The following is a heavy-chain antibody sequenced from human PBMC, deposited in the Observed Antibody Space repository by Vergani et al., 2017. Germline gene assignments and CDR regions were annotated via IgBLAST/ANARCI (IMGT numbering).Heavy chain of an antibody. CDR1: GFTFDDYA. Sequence: EVQLVESGGGLVQPGRSLRLSCAASGFTFDDYAMHWVRQPPGKGLEWVSGISWNSGSIGYADSVKGRFTISRDNAKNSLYLQMNSLRAEDTAFYYCAKGGDYYDYYMDVWGKGTTVTVSS. V-gene: IGHV3-9*01. CDR2: ISWNSGSI. J-gene: IGHJ6*03. CDR3: AKGGDYYDYYMDV.